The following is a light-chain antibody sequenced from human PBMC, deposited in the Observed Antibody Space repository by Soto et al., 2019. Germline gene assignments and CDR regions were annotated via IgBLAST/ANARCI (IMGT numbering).Light chain of an antibody. V-gene: IGLV1-44*01. CDR2: AND. CDR3: AAWDGSLNRYV. CDR1: TSNIGSSA. Sequence: QSVLTQPPSASGTPGQRVTISCSGSTSNIGSSAVNWYQQLPGTAPKLLIYANDQRPSGVPARFSGSKSGTSASLAISGLQSEDEADYYCAAWDGSLNRYVFAAGPKAPS. J-gene: IGLJ1*01.